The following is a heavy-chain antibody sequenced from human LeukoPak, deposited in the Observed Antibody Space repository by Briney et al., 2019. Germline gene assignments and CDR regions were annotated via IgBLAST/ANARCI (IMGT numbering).Heavy chain of an antibody. J-gene: IGHJ4*02. D-gene: IGHD6-19*01. CDR1: GFTFSSYA. Sequence: GGSLRLSCAASGFTFSSYAMSWVRQAPRKGLEWVSAISGSGGSTYYADSVKGRFTISRDNSKNTLYLQMNSLRAEDTAVYYCAKRLLGRGSGWYMGGYYFDYWGQGTLVTVSS. V-gene: IGHV3-23*01. CDR2: ISGSGGST. CDR3: AKRLLGRGSGWYMGGYYFDY.